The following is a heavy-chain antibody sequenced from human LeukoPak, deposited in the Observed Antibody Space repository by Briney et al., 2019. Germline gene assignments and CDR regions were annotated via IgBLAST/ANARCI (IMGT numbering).Heavy chain of an antibody. CDR1: GFTFSTYW. CDR2: IKQDGSEK. CDR3: AGLRMGDDFNPFDY. D-gene: IGHD3-16*01. Sequence: GGSLRLSCEASGFTFSTYWMSWVRQAPGKGLEWVANIKQDGSEKYYVDSVKGRFTISRDNAKNSLYLQMNSLRAEDTAVYYCAGLRMGDDFNPFDYWGQGTLVTVSS. J-gene: IGHJ4*02. V-gene: IGHV3-7*01.